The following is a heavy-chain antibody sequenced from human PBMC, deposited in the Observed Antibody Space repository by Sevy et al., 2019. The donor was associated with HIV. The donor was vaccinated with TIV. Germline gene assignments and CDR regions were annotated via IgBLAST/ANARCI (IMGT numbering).Heavy chain of an antibody. D-gene: IGHD1-26*01. CDR2: ISYDGSNK. CDR3: ARGGGPYSGSVDY. CDR1: GFTFSSYA. Sequence: GGSLRLSCAASGFTFSSYAMHWVRQAPGKGLEWVAVISYDGSNKYYADSVKGRFTISRDNSKNTLYLQMNSLRAEDTAVYYCARGGGPYSGSVDYWGQGTLVTVSS. V-gene: IGHV3-30-3*01. J-gene: IGHJ4*02.